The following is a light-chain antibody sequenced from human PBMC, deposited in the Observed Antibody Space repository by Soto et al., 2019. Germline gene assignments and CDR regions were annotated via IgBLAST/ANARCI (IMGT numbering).Light chain of an antibody. CDR2: AAS. CDR3: QQLKSYTEWT. J-gene: IGKJ1*01. CDR1: QSITTY. Sequence: DIQMTQSPSSLSASVGDIVTITCRASQSITTYLNCYQQRPGKAPSLLIYAASTLQSGVPSRFSGRGSGTDFTLTISSLQPEDFATYYCQQLKSYTEWTFGQGTKVDIK. V-gene: IGKV1-39*01.